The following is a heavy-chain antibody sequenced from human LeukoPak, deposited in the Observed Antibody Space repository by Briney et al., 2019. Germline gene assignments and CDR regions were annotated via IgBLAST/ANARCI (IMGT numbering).Heavy chain of an antibody. Sequence: PSQTLSLTCTVSGGSISSGNYYWSWIRQPAGKGLEWIGRIYTSGSTNYNPSLKSRVTISVDTSKNQFSLKLSSVIAADTAVYYCARGLHFGVVIPEYYFGYWGQGTLVTVSS. V-gene: IGHV4-61*02. CDR3: ARGLHFGVVIPEYYFGY. CDR1: GGSISSGNYY. D-gene: IGHD3-3*01. CDR2: IYTSGST. J-gene: IGHJ4*02.